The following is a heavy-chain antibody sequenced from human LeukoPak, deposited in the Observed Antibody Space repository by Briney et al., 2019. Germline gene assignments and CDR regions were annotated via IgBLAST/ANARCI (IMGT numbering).Heavy chain of an antibody. Sequence: GGSLRLSCAASGFTFSSYELNWVRQAPGKGLEWVSYILNSGTTTYYADSVKGRFTISRDNAKNSLYLQMNSLRAEDTGVYYCARDPPDYWGQGILVTVSS. CDR1: GFTFSSYE. J-gene: IGHJ4*02. CDR2: ILNSGTTT. CDR3: ARDPPDY. V-gene: IGHV3-48*03.